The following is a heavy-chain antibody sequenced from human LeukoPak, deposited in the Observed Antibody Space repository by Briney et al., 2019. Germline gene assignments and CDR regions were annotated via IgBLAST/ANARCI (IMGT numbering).Heavy chain of an antibody. J-gene: IGHJ5*02. V-gene: IGHV5-51*01. CDR2: IYPDDSDT. Sequence: GESLKISCKGSGYSFASYWIAWVRQMPGKGLEWMGIIYPDDSDTRYSPSFQGQVTISADKSISTAYLQWSGLKASDAAVYYCASLSSTSQPFDPWGQGTLVTVSS. CDR1: GYSFASYW. D-gene: IGHD2-2*01. CDR3: ASLSSTSQPFDP.